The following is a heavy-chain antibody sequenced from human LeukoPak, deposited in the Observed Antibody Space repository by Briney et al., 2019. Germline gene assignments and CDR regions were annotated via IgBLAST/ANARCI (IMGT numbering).Heavy chain of an antibody. J-gene: IGHJ4*02. V-gene: IGHV4-34*01. CDR1: GGSFSGYY. CDR3: ASRYDSSGYYKTPFDY. CDR2: INHSGST. D-gene: IGHD3-22*01. Sequence: SETLSLTCAVYGGSFSGYYWSWIRQPPGKGLEWIGEINHSGSTNYNPSLKSRVTISVDTSKNQFSLKLSSVTAADTAVYYCASRYDSSGYYKTPFDYWGQGTLVSVSS.